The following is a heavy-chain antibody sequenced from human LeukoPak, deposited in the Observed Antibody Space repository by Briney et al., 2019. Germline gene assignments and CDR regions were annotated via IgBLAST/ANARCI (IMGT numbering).Heavy chain of an antibody. CDR3: ARDSYGDANFDS. V-gene: IGHV3-23*01. D-gene: IGHD4-17*01. CDR2: ISGSGGST. CDR1: GFTFSSYA. Sequence: GGSLRLSCAASGFTFSSYAMSWVRQAPMKGLEWVSVISGSGGSTYYADSVKGRFTISRDISKNAVYLQMNSLRAEDAAVYYCARDSYGDANFDSWGQGTLVTVSS. J-gene: IGHJ4*02.